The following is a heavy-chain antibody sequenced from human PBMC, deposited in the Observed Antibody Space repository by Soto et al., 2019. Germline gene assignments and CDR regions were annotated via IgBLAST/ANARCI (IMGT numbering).Heavy chain of an antibody. J-gene: IGHJ6*02. Sequence: ASVKVSCKASGYTFTSYGIIWVRQAPGQGLEWMGWISTYNGNTNYAQKLQGRVIMTTDTSTSTAYMELRSLRSDDTALYYCARDRGYWTNGVCYTGPLAYGMYVWG. CDR1: GYTFTSYG. CDR2: ISTYNGNT. CDR3: ARDRGYWTNGVCYTGPLAYGMYV. V-gene: IGHV1-18*01. D-gene: IGHD2-8*01.